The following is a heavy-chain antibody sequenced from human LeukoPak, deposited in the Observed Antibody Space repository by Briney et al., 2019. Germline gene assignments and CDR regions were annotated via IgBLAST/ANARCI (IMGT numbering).Heavy chain of an antibody. CDR3: AKDSRSYNGVYDPFDI. CDR2: IGGDGAT. CDR1: GFPFSTYT. V-gene: IGHV3-23*01. J-gene: IGHJ3*02. Sequence: GGSLRLSRAASGFPFSTYTMSWVRQAPGKGLEWVSVIGGDGATYYTDSVKGRFIISRDNSKNTLSLQMNSLRPEDTAVYFCAKDSRSYNGVYDPFDIWGQGTMVTVSS. D-gene: IGHD2-8*01.